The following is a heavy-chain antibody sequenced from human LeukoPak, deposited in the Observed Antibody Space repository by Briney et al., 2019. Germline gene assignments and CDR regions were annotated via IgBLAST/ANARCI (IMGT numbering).Heavy chain of an antibody. CDR3: ARGRYCSGGSCYFDY. J-gene: IGHJ4*02. Sequence: GASVKVSCKASGCTFTSYDINWVRQATGQGLEWMGWMNPNSGNTGYAQEFQGRVTMTRNTSISTAYMELSSLRSEDTAVYYCARGRYCSGGSCYFDYWGQGTLVTVSS. D-gene: IGHD2-15*01. V-gene: IGHV1-8*01. CDR1: GCTFTSYD. CDR2: MNPNSGNT.